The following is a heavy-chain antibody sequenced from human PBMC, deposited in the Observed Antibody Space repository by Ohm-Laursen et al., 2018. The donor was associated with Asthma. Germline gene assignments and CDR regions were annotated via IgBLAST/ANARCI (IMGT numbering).Heavy chain of an antibody. D-gene: IGHD3-9*01. CDR2: ISYDGSNK. CDR1: GFTFSSYG. J-gene: IGHJ4*02. CDR3: AKDPYDIGYYFDY. Sequence: SLRLSCAASGFTFSSYGMHWVRQAPGKGLEWVAVISYDGSNKYYADSVKGRFTISRDNSKNTLYLQMNSLRAEDTAVYYCAKDPYDIGYYFDYWGQGTLVTVSS. V-gene: IGHV3-30*18.